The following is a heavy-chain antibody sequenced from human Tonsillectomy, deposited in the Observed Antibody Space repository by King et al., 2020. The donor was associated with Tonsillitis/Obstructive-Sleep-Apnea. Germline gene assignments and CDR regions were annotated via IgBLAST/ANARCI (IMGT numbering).Heavy chain of an antibody. CDR3: ARVGPYDCCRSYWPYYFED. V-gene: IGHV1-69*12. CDR2: IITHLGTA. CDR1: GGTFNRYV. Sequence: QLVQSGAEVKKPGSSVRVSCKASGGTFNRYVTSWVRQAPGQGLEWMGGIITHLGTANYAQKFQGRVTITADESTSTAYMELSSLTFEDTAVYYCARVGPYDCCRSYWPYYFEDWGQGTLVTVSS. J-gene: IGHJ4*02. D-gene: IGHD3-3*01.